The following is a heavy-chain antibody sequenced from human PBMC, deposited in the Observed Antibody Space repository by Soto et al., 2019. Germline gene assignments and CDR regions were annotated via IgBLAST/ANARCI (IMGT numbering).Heavy chain of an antibody. J-gene: IGHJ5*01. Sequence: ASVKFSCNASGYIFTGYYMHWARQAPGQGLEWMGWINPNSGGTNYAQTFQGRVTMISDTSISTPYMELSWLRSDDTAVSYCAISSDPPNWFDFWGQGTLVTVSS. CDR3: AISSDPPNWFDF. CDR1: GYIFTGYY. V-gene: IGHV1-2*02. D-gene: IGHD6-6*01. CDR2: INPNSGGT.